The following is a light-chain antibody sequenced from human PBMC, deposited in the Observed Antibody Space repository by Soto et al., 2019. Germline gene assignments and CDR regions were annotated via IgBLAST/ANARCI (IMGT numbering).Light chain of an antibody. CDR3: HQYHNWPGT. CDR1: QGVFSN. CDR2: GAS. J-gene: IGKJ1*01. V-gene: IGKV3D-15*01. Sequence: EIVLTQSPATLSVSPGERATLSCRASQGVFSNFAWYQQKPGQAPRLLIYGASTRASAIPAWFSGRGSGTDFTLTISRLPSEDFAVYFCHQYHNWPGTFGQGTKVDVK.